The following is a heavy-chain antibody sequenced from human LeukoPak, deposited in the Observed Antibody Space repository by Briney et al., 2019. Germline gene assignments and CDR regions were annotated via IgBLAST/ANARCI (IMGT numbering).Heavy chain of an antibody. D-gene: IGHD3-16*02. J-gene: IGHJ4*02. Sequence: SETLSLTCTVSGGSISSYYWSWIRQPPGKGLEWIGYIYYSGSTNYNPSLKSRVTILVDTSKNQFSLKLSSVIVADTAVYYCARYIWGSYPTFEDYWGQGTLVTVSS. CDR2: IYYSGST. V-gene: IGHV4-59*01. CDR3: ARYIWGSYPTFEDY. CDR1: GGSISSYY.